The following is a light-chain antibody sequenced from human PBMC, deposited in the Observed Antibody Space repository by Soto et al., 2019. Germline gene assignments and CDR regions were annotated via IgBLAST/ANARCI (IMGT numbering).Light chain of an antibody. V-gene: IGLV1-44*01. CDR3: AAWDDSLSGLV. CDR1: NSNIGSNS. CDR2: GTN. J-gene: IGLJ1*01. Sequence: QLVLTQPPSASATPGQRVTISCSGSNSNIGSNSVTWYQQVPGAAPKLLIYGTNQRPSGVPDRFSVSKSGTSASLAISGLRPEDEADYYCAAWDDSLSGLVFGSGTKVTVI.